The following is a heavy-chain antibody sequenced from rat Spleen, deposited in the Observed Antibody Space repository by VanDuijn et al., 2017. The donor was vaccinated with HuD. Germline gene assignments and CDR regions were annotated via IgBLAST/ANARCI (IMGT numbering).Heavy chain of an antibody. Sequence: EVQLVESGGVLVQPGRSLKLSCAASGFTFSNFDMAWVRQAPTKGLEWVTSISPSGVTYYRDSVKGRFTISRDDAKSTLSLQMDSLRSEDTATYYCARRHYGYTDYFDYWGQGVMVTVSS. CDR3: ARRHYGYTDYFDY. CDR1: GFTFSNFD. CDR2: ISPSGVT. V-gene: IGHV5-25*01. D-gene: IGHD1-9*01. J-gene: IGHJ2*01.